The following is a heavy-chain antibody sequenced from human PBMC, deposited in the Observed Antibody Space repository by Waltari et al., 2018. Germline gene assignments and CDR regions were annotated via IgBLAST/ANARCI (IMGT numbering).Heavy chain of an antibody. CDR3: ASGSYLGYGY. Sequence: QVQLQESGPGLVKPSETLSLTCTVSGGSISSYYRSWIRQPPGKGLEWIGYIYYSGSTNYNPSLKSRVTISVDTSKNQFSLKLSSVTAADTAVYYCASGSYLGYGYWGQGTLVTVSS. D-gene: IGHD1-26*01. CDR2: IYYSGST. CDR1: GGSISSYY. V-gene: IGHV4-59*01. J-gene: IGHJ4*02.